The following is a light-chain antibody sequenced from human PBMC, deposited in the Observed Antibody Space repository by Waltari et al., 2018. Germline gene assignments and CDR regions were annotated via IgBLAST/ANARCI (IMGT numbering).Light chain of an antibody. CDR3: QQYNDRPRT. J-gene: IGKJ1*01. Sequence: DIVMTQSPPTLSVSYGERVTLSCRTSQSFSYNLAWYQQKPGQAPRLLIYAASTRATGIPSRFSGSGSGSAFSLIISSLQSEDFAVYYCQQYNDRPRTFGQGTKVEIK. CDR2: AAS. V-gene: IGKV3-15*01. CDR1: QSFSYN.